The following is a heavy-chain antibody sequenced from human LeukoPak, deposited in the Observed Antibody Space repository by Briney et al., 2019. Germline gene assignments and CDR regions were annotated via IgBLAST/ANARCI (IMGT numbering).Heavy chain of an antibody. J-gene: IGHJ5*02. D-gene: IGHD3-10*01. Sequence: ASVKVSCKASGYTFTGYYMHWVRQAPGQGLEWMGWINPNSGGTNYAQKFQGRVTMTRNTSISTAYMELSRLRSDDTAVYYCARNDYYGSGSYAGSRFDPWGQGTLVTVSS. CDR3: ARNDYYGSGSYAGSRFDP. CDR2: INPNSGGT. V-gene: IGHV1-2*02. CDR1: GYTFTGYY.